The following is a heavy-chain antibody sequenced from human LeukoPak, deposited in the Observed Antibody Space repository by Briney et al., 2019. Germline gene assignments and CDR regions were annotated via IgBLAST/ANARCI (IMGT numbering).Heavy chain of an antibody. CDR2: IGTAGDT. CDR3: ARIFRYQLVDYYALDV. J-gene: IGHJ6*02. V-gene: IGHV3-13*04. Sequence: GGSLRLSCAASGFTFSSYDMHWVRQVTGKGLEWVSAIGTAGDTYYPGSVKGRFTISRDNAKNSVSLQMNSLRVEDTAVYYCARIFRYQLVDYYALDVWGQGTTVTVSS. D-gene: IGHD2-2*01. CDR1: GFTFSSYD.